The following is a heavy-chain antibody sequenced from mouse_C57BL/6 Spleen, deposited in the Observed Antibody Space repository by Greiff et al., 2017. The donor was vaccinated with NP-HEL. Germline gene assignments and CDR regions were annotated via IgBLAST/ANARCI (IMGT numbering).Heavy chain of an antibody. J-gene: IGHJ4*01. Sequence: QVQLQQPGAELVMPGASVKLSCKASGYTFTSYWMHWVKQRPGQGLEWIGEIDPSDSYTNYNQQFKGKSTLTVDKSSSTAYMQLSSLTSEDSAVYYCARPLYSNYAMDYWGQGTSVTVSS. D-gene: IGHD2-5*01. CDR2: IDPSDSYT. CDR1: GYTFTSYW. V-gene: IGHV1-69*01. CDR3: ARPLYSNYAMDY.